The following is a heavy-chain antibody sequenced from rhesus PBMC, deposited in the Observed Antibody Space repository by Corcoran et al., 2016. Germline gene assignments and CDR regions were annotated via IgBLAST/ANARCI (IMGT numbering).Heavy chain of an antibody. V-gene: IGHV4-122*02. CDR3: ARDPATGTTEIVDY. Sequence: QVQLQESGPGLVKPSETLSLTCAVSGGSISSCYYYWSWIRQPPGKGLEWIGYSTYSGSTSYNPSLKSRVTISRDTSKNQFSLKLSSVTAADTAVYYCARDPATGTTEIVDYWGQGVLVTVSS. CDR1: GGSISSCYYY. J-gene: IGHJ4*01. D-gene: IGHD1-26*01. CDR2: STYSGST.